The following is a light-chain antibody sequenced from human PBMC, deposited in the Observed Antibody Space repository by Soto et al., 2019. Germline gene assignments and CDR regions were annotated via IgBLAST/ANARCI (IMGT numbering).Light chain of an antibody. V-gene: IGLV2-11*01. Sequence: QSALTKPRSVSGSPGQSVTISCTGTSSDFGGYNYVSWYQQHPGKAPKFMIYDVSKRPSGVPDRFSGSKSSHTASLTISGLQAEDDADYYCCSYAVTYYVFRTGTKVTVL. J-gene: IGLJ1*01. CDR2: DVS. CDR3: CSYAVTYYV. CDR1: SSDFGGYNY.